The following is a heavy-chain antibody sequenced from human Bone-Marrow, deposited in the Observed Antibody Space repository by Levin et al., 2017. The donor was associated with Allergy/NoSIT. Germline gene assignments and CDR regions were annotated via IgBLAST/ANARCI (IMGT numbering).Heavy chain of an antibody. V-gene: IGHV3-21*01. Sequence: GESLKISCVASGFTFSSYSMNWVRQAPGQGLEWVSSISSRGTYIYYSDLVKGRFTISRDNAKNSLYLQMNSLRAEDTAVYFCVRRLGSGSHYNEGGLHPTFDYWGQGILVTVS. CDR2: ISSRGTYI. CDR1: GFTFSSYS. J-gene: IGHJ4*01. D-gene: IGHD3-10*01. CDR3: VRRLGSGSHYNEGGLHPTFDY.